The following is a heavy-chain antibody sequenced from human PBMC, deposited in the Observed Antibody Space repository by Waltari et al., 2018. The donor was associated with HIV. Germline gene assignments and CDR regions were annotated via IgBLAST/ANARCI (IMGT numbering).Heavy chain of an antibody. D-gene: IGHD1-7*01. CDR1: GYTFTVHY. V-gene: IGHV1-2*02. CDR3: ARDRARTTDYYYYGMDV. J-gene: IGHJ6*02. Sequence: QVQLVQSGAEVTKPAASVQVSCKASGYTFTVHYIHWTRQAPGQGLEWMGWINPNSGGTNYAQKFQGRVTMTRDTSISTAYVELSRLRSDDTAVYYCARDRARTTDYYYYGMDVWGQGTTVTVSS. CDR2: INPNSGGT.